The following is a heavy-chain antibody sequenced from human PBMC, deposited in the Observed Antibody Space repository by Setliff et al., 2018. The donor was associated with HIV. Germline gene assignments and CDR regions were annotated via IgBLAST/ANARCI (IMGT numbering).Heavy chain of an antibody. CDR2: MNPNSGNT. J-gene: IGHJ6*03. CDR1: GYTFSSND. Sequence: ASVKVSCKASGYTFSSNDINWVRQATGQGLEWMGWMNPNSGNTGYAQKFQGRVTMTRDTSISTAYMELNNLKFEDTAVYYCASARRDSYDRGRRNHYYIDVWGKGTTVTSP. D-gene: IGHD3-22*01. V-gene: IGHV1-8*01. CDR3: ASARRDSYDRGRRNHYYIDV.